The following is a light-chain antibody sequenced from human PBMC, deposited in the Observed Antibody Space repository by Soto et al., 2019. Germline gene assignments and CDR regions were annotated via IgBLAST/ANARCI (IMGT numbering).Light chain of an antibody. J-gene: IGKJ5*01. CDR3: QQRQYWPPIT. V-gene: IGKV3-11*01. Sequence: FVATQSPPTLSLSPGERATLSCRTSLSVSSYLAWYQQKPGQAPRLLIYDASNRATGIPARFTGSGSGTDFNLTISTLEPEDFAVYYCQQRQYWPPITFGQGTRLEIK. CDR2: DAS. CDR1: LSVSSY.